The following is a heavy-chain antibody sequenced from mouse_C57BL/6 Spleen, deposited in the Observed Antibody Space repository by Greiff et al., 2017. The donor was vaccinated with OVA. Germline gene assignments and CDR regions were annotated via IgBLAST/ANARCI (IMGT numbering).Heavy chain of an antibody. Sequence: QVQLQQPGAELVRPGSSVKLSCKASGYTFTSYWMHWVKQRPVQGLEWIGNIYPSDGETHYNEKFKDKATLTVDKSSSTAYMQLSSLTSEDSAVYYCASCHGSSYAMDYWGQGTSVTVSS. CDR2: IYPSDGET. CDR3: ASCHGSSYAMDY. V-gene: IGHV1-52*01. CDR1: GYTFTSYW. J-gene: IGHJ4*01. D-gene: IGHD1-1*01.